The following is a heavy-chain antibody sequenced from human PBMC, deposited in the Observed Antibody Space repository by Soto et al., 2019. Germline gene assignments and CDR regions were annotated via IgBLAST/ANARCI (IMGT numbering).Heavy chain of an antibody. D-gene: IGHD1-1*01. J-gene: IGHJ6*02. CDR3: AATKTGYYYYGMDV. CDR1: RGNFSSYA. Sequence: SVQDSCKAYRGNFSSYATRLVRQAPGQGLEWMGGIIPIFGTANYAQKFHGRVTITADESTSTAYMELSSLRSEDTAVYYCAATKTGYYYYGMDVWGQGTTVTVSS. CDR2: IIPIFGTA. V-gene: IGHV1-69*13.